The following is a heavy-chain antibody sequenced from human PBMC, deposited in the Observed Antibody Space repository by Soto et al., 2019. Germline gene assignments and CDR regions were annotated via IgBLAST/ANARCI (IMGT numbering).Heavy chain of an antibody. CDR1: GFTFSSYE. CDR2: ISSSCSTI. D-gene: IGHD3-10*01. J-gene: IGHJ6*02. Sequence: GGSLRLSCAASGFTFSSYEMNWVRRAPGKGLEWVSYISSSCSTIYYADSVKGRFTISRDNAQNSLYLQMNSLRAEDTAVYYCASLRVMVRDPSLYYGMDVWGQGTTVTVSS. CDR3: ASLRVMVRDPSLYYGMDV. V-gene: IGHV3-48*03.